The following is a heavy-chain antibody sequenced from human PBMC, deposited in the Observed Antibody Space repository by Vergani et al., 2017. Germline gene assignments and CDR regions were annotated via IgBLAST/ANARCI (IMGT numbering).Heavy chain of an antibody. D-gene: IGHD7-27*01. CDR1: GFSLSTSGMR. Sequence: QVTLKESGPALVKPTQTLTLTCTFSGFSLSTSGMRVSWIRQPPGKPLEWLARIDWDYYKFYSTSLKTRLTISKDTSKNQVVLPMPNMDPVDTATYYCARSSNWGSTGFDYWGQGTLVTVSS. V-gene: IGHV2-70*04. CDR3: ARSSNWGSTGFDY. CDR2: IDWDYYK. J-gene: IGHJ4*02.